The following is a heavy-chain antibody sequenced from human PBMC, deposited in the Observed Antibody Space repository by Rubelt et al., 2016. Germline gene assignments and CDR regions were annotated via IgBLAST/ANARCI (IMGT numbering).Heavy chain of an antibody. J-gene: IGHJ6*02. CDR3: ARVRVLDYGGNSYYYYGMDV. CDR2: IYYSGST. CDR1: GGSISSYY. Sequence: QVQLQESGPGLVKPSETLSLTCTVSGGSISSYYWSWIRQPPGKGLEWIGYIYYSGSTNYNPSRKSRVSISVDTAKIHFSLKLSSVTAADTAVYYCARVRVLDYGGNSYYYYGMDVWGQGTTVTVSS. D-gene: IGHD4-23*01. V-gene: IGHV4-59*01.